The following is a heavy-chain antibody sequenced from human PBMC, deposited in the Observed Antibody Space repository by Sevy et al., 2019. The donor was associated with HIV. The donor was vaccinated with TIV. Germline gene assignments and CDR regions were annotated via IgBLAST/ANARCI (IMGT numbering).Heavy chain of an antibody. CDR2: IWLTGAT. J-gene: IGHJ4*02. CDR1: GVTVSSNF. Sequence: GGSLRLSCTVSGVTVSSNFISWVRQAPGKGLEWVSVIWLTGATYYADSVKGRFTISRDNSKNTVYLDMSSLMADDTAVYFCAKGKHVSDYYGSFDYWGQGTLVTVSS. CDR3: AKGKHVSDYYGSFDY. D-gene: IGHD3-3*01. V-gene: IGHV3-53*01.